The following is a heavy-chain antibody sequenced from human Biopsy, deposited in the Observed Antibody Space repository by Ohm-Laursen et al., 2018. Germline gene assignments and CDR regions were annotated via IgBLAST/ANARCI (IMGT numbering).Heavy chain of an antibody. D-gene: IGHD3-16*01. CDR1: GFTFRNYA. CDR3: AKDSGGSPLGELFH. J-gene: IGHJ4*02. CDR2: ISSNGGGR. V-gene: IGHV3-64*01. Sequence: SLRLSCAASGFTFRNYALHWVRQAPGKGLEHVSTISSNGGGRFYANSVKGRFTISRDNAKNSLYLQMNSLRAEDTALYYCAKDSGGSPLGELFHWGQGNLVTVSS.